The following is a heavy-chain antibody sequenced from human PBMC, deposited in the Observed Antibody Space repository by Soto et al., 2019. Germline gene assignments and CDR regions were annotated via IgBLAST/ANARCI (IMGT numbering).Heavy chain of an antibody. CDR1: GFSLNSDEVG. Sequence: QITLKESAPTLVKPTETLTLTCAFSGFSLNSDEVGVGWIRQPPGKALECLALLYGNGDTRFSPSLKSRLTITKDTSAKLVVLSLANVDPVDTATYYCAHTGHLVDAFDFWGQGTLVTVSS. V-gene: IGHV2-5*01. J-gene: IGHJ3*01. CDR3: AHTGHLVDAFDF. CDR2: LYGNGDT. D-gene: IGHD1-1*01.